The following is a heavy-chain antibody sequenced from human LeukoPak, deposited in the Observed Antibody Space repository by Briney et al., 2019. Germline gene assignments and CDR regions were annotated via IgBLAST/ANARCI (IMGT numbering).Heavy chain of an antibody. J-gene: IGHJ4*02. CDR3: ARRRFGDLDY. V-gene: IGHV5-51*01. Sequence: GESLKISCECSGYSFTSYWIGWVGQVPGIGLEWMGIIYPGDSDTRYSPSFQGQVTISADKSISTAYLQWSSLKASDTAMYYCARRRFGDLDYWGQGTLVTVSS. CDR1: GYSFTSYW. D-gene: IGHD3-10*01. CDR2: IYPGDSDT.